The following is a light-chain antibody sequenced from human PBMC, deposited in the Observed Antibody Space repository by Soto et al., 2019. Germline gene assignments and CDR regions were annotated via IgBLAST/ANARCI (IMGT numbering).Light chain of an antibody. Sequence: DIQMPQLPSSMSASVGDRVTITCRSSQGISRWLAWYHQKPGKAPNLLLYSASTLHSGGPSRFSGSGSGTDFTLTISILQPEDLATYYFQQANSFPLTFGPGTKVDMK. V-gene: IGKV1-12*01. CDR1: QGISRW. J-gene: IGKJ3*01. CDR2: SAS. CDR3: QQANSFPLT.